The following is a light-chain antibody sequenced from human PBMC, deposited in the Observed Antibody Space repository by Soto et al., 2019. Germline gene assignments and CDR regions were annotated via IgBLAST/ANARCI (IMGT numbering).Light chain of an antibody. CDR2: RNN. CDR1: SSNIGSNY. J-gene: IGLJ1*01. CDR3: ASWDGKLSGHV. V-gene: IGLV1-47*01. Sequence: QSVLTQPPSASGTPGQRVTISCSGSSSNIGSNYVYWYQHLPGTAPKLLIYRNNQRHSGVPDRISGSKSGTSASLAISGLRSEDEADYYCASWDGKLSGHVFGTGTKLTVL.